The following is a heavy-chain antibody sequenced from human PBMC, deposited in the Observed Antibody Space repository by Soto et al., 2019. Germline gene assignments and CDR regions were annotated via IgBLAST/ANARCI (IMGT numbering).Heavy chain of an antibody. CDR1: GFTFSSYG. J-gene: IGHJ6*03. D-gene: IGHD4-4*01. V-gene: IGHV3-30*18. Sequence: GGSLRLSCAASGFTFSSYGMHWVRQAPGKGLEWVAVISYDGSNKYYADSVKGRFTISRDNSKNTLYLQMNSLRAEDTAVYYCAKGLEYSNYYYMDVWGKGTTVTVSS. CDR2: ISYDGSNK. CDR3: AKGLEYSNYYYMDV.